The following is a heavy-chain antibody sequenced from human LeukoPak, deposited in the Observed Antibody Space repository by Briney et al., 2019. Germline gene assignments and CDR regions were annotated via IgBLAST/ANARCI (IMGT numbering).Heavy chain of an antibody. CDR1: GGSFSGYY. D-gene: IGHD6-13*01. Sequence: PSETLSLTCAVYGGSFSGYYWSWIRQPPGKGLEWIGEINHSGSTNYNPSLKSRVTISVDTSKNQFSLKLSSVTAADTAVYYCARDRSSSWSPNYYYYGMDVWGQGTTVTVSS. J-gene: IGHJ6*02. CDR3: ARDRSSSWSPNYYYYGMDV. V-gene: IGHV4-34*01. CDR2: INHSGST.